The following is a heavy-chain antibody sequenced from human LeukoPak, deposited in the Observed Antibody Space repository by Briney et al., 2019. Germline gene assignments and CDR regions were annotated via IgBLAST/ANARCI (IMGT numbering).Heavy chain of an antibody. CDR1: GFTFSSYS. CDR2: ISSDSSYI. V-gene: IGHV3-21*01. CDR3: ARALYGSGSSFDY. J-gene: IGHJ4*02. Sequence: GGSLRLSCAASGFTFSSYSMNWVRQAPGKGLEWVSSISSDSSYIYYADSVKGRFTISRDNAKNSLFLQMNTLRAEDTAVYYCARALYGSGSSFDYWGQGTLVTVSS. D-gene: IGHD3-10*01.